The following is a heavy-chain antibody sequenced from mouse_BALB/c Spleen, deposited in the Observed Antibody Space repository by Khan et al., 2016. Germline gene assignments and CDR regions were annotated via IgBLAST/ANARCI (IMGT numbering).Heavy chain of an antibody. V-gene: IGHV14-4*02. CDR3: ALYGNIWAWVAY. CDR1: GFNIKDYY. CDR2: IDPENADT. J-gene: IGHJ3*01. D-gene: IGHD2-1*01. Sequence: EVQLQQSGAELVRSGASVNLSCTASGFNIKDYYIHWVKQRPEQGLEWIGWIDPENADTEYAPKFKGKATMTADTSSNTAYLQLNTLTSEDTAVYYCALYGNIWAWVAYWGQGTLVTVSA.